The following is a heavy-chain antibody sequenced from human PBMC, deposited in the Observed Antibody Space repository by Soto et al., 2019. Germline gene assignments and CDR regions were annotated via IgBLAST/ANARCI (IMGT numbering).Heavy chain of an antibody. V-gene: IGHV3-7*05. D-gene: IGHD5-18*01. CDR3: ARDGSTSWYSYDYHGMDV. CDR1: GFTFRTYW. Sequence: EVQLVESGRGLVQPGGSLRLSCGASGFTFRTYWLSWVRQVPGKGLEWVANINQDGSEKNYVDSVKGRFTISRDNAKNSLHLQMSSLRAEDTALYYCARDGSTSWYSYDYHGMDVWGQGTTVTVSS. CDR2: INQDGSEK. J-gene: IGHJ6*02.